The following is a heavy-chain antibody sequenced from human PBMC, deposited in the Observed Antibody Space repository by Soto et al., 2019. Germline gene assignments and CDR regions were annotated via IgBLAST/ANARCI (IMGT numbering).Heavy chain of an antibody. CDR1: GFTFSSYA. CDR3: VKPAGRYFDWSPNY. D-gene: IGHD3-9*01. J-gene: IGHJ4*02. V-gene: IGHV3-23*01. CDR2: ISGSGGST. Sequence: GGSLRLSCAASGFTFSSYAMSWVRQAPGKGLEWVSAISGSGGSTYYADSVKGRFTISRDNSKNTLYLQMNSLRAEDTTVYYCVKPAGRYFDWSPNYWGQGTLVTVSS.